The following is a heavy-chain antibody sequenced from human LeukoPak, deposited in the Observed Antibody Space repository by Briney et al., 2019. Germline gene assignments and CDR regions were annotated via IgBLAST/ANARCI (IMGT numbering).Heavy chain of an antibody. D-gene: IGHD3-3*01. CDR1: GGSISSSNW. V-gene: IGHV4-4*02. CDR3: ARAESHTIFGVVIHGGGVDY. J-gene: IGHJ4*02. Sequence: PSETLSLTCAVSGGSISSSNWWSWVRQPPGKGLEWIGEIYHSGSTNYNPSLKSRVTISVDKSKNQFSLKLSSVTAADTAVYYCARAESHTIFGVVIHGGGVDYWGQGTLVTVSS. CDR2: IYHSGST.